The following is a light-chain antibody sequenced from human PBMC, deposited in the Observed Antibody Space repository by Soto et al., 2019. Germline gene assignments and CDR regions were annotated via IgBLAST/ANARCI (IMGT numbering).Light chain of an antibody. CDR2: DVS. CDR3: CSYVGRNTYV. Sequence: QSALTQPRSAXXXPGQSITISCTGTSSDVGGYNYVSWYQQHPAKAPKLIIFDVSKRPSGVPNRFSGSKSGNTASLTISGLRAEDEADYYCCSYVGRNTYVFGTGTKLTVL. V-gene: IGLV2-11*01. CDR1: SSDVGGYNY. J-gene: IGLJ1*01.